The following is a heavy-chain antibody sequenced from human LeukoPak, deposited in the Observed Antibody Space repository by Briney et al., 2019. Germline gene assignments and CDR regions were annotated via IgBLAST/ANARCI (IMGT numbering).Heavy chain of an antibody. CDR2: INPNSGGT. CDR3: ARLPIAAAEYYYGMDV. CDR1: GYTFTGYY. V-gene: IGHV1-2*02. J-gene: IGHJ6*02. D-gene: IGHD6-13*01. Sequence: ASVKVSCKASGYTFTGYYMHWVRQAPGQGLEWMGWINPNSGGTNYAQKFQGRVTMTRDTSISTAYMELSRLRSDDTAVYYCARLPIAAAEYYYGMDVWGQGTTVTVSS.